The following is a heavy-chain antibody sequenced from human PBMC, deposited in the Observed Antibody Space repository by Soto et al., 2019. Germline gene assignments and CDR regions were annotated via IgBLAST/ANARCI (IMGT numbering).Heavy chain of an antibody. CDR3: ARGGYDLNSLYYFDY. CDR1: GGSISSSSYY. J-gene: IGHJ4*02. CDR2: IYYGGST. D-gene: IGHD5-12*01. V-gene: IGHV4-39*07. Sequence: SETLSLTCTVSGGSISSSSYYWGWIRQPPGKGLEWIGNIYYGGSTYYNPSLRSRVTISVETSQSQFSLKLSSVTAADTAVYYCARGGYDLNSLYYFDYWGQGTLVTVSS.